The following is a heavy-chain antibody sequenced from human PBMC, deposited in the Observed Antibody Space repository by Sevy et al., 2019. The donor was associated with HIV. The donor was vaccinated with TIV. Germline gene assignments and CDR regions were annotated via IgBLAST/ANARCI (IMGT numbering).Heavy chain of an antibody. CDR2: MNPNIGNT. CDR3: AREGTIVDADLFDP. V-gene: IGHV1-8*01. J-gene: IGHJ5*02. Sequence: ASVKVSCKASGYTFTSYDIHWVRQATGQGLEWMGSMNPNIGNTDFAQKFQGRVTMTRDTSISTDYMELSSLRSEDTAVYYCAREGTIVDADLFDPWGQGTLVTVSS. D-gene: IGHD3-3*01. CDR1: GYTFTSYD.